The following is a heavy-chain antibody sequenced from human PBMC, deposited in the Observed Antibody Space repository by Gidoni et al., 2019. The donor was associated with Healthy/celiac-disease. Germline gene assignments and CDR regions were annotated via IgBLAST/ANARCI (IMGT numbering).Heavy chain of an antibody. Sequence: EVQLVESGGGLVQPGRSLRLSCAASGFTFDDYAMHWVRQAPGKGLEWVSGISWNSGSIGYADSVKGRFTISRDNAKNSLYLQMNSLRAEDTALYYCAKDMITFGGVIATYYYYGMDVWGQGTTVTVSS. CDR3: AKDMITFGGVIATYYYYGMDV. D-gene: IGHD3-16*02. J-gene: IGHJ6*02. V-gene: IGHV3-9*01. CDR1: GFTFDDYA. CDR2: ISWNSGSI.